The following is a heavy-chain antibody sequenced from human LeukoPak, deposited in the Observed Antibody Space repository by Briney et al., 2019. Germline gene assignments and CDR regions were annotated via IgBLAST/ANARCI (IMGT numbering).Heavy chain of an antibody. CDR2: FYSGGLT. CDR1: GFSVSSNY. CDR3: ARARHEGAYYFDY. Sequence: GGSLRLSCAASGFSVSSNYMAWVRQAPGKGLGWVSVFYSGGLTYYADSVEGRFTVSRDTSKNTLYLQMNYLRADDTAVYYCARARHEGAYYFDYWGQGTLVTVSS. V-gene: IGHV3-53*01. D-gene: IGHD1-26*01. J-gene: IGHJ4*02.